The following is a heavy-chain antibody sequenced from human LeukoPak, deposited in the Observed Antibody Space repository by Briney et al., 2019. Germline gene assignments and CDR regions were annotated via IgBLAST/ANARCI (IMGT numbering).Heavy chain of an antibody. J-gene: IGHJ3*02. D-gene: IGHD3-3*01. CDR2: IKQDGSDK. CDR1: GFTFSNYW. Sequence: GGSLRLSCAASGFTFSNYWMSWVRQAPGKGLEWVANIKQDGSDKYYVDSVKGRFTISRDNAKNSLYLQMNSLRVEDTAVYYCARGLSDYDFWSGYYTDHDAFDIWGQGTMVTVSS. CDR3: ARGLSDYDFWSGYYTDHDAFDI. V-gene: IGHV3-7*01.